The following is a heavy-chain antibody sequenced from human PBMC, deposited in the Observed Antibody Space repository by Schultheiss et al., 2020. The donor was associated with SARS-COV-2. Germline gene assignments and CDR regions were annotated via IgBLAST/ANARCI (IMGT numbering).Heavy chain of an antibody. D-gene: IGHD2-15*01. CDR2: IDTSGST. CDR3: AREGAHCDIATCYRWLDP. CDR1: CGSISSGSYY. V-gene: IGHV4-61*02. Sequence: SETLSLTCTVSCGSISSGSYYWTWIRQPAGKGLEWIGRIDTSGSTNYNPSLESRVTMSIDTSNNQFSLKLTSVTAADTAVYYCAREGAHCDIATCYRWLDPWGQGTLVTVSS. J-gene: IGHJ5*02.